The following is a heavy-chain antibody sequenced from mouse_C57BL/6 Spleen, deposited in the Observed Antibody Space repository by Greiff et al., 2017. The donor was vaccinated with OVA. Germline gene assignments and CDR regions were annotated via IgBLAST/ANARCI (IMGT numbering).Heavy chain of an antibody. CDR2: LYIGTGYT. CDR1: GYTFTSYG. V-gene: IGHV1-58*01. J-gene: IGHJ4*01. D-gene: IGHD1-1*01. CDR3: ARSNYGTSYAMDY. Sequence: VQLQQSGAELVRPGSSVKMSCKTSGYTFTSYGINWVTQRPGQGLEWIGYLYIGTGYTEYNEKFKGKATLTSDTTYSTAYMQLSSLTSEDSAIYFCARSNYGTSYAMDYWGQGTSVTVSS.